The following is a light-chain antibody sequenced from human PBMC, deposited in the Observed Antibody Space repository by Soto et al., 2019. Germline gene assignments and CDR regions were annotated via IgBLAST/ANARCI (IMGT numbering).Light chain of an antibody. Sequence: QSVLTQPPSVSGAPGQRVTISCTGSSSNIGAGYDVHWYQQLPGTAPKLLIYGNSNRPSGVPDRFSGSKSGTSASLAITGRQAEDEADDYCQSYDSSLSGLVFGGGTKVTVL. CDR1: SSNIGAGYD. V-gene: IGLV1-40*01. J-gene: IGLJ2*01. CDR2: GNS. CDR3: QSYDSSLSGLV.